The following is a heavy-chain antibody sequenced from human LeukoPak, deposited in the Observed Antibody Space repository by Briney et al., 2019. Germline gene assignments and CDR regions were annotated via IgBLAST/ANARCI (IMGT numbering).Heavy chain of an antibody. V-gene: IGHV4-4*02. CDR3: ARDRLRYFDWFRFDY. J-gene: IGHJ4*02. CDR1: AGSISSSSW. D-gene: IGHD3-9*01. CDR2: IYLYGTT. Sequence: PSETLSLTCSVSAGSISSSSWWSWVRQSPVKGLEWIGEIYLYGTTNYNPSLKSRVTMSVDRSKNQFSLKLSSVTAADTAVYYCARDRLRYFDWFRFDYWGQGTLVTVSS.